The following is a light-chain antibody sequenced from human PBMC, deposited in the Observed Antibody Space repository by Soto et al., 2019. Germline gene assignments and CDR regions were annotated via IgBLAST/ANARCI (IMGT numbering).Light chain of an antibody. J-gene: IGKJ3*01. Sequence: DIQMTQSPTSLSASVGDRVTITCRASQGIRNFVAWYQQKPGKAPKLLIYAASTLQSGVPSRFSGSGSGTDFTLTINCLQPEHVATYSCQKYSSVPVFGPGTKVEIK. CDR1: QGIRNF. CDR3: QKYSSVPV. V-gene: IGKV1-27*01. CDR2: AAS.